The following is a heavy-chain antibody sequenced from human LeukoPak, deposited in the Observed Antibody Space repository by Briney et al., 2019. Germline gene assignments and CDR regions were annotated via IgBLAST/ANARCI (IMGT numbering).Heavy chain of an antibody. CDR2: VSYSGST. D-gene: IGHD1-20*01. V-gene: IGHV4-31*03. J-gene: IGHJ5*02. CDR1: GDSITSGRYY. CDR3: PRDPRGDITGTTFDR. Sequence: PSETLSLTCTLSGDSITSGRYYWTWIRQHPQRGLEWIGYVSYSGSTNYNSSLKSRLTISADTSKNQFYLRLTSVTAADTAVHYCPRDPRGDITGTTFDRWGQGTLVTVSS.